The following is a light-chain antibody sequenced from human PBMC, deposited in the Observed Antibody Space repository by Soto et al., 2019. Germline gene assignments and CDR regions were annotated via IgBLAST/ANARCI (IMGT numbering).Light chain of an antibody. CDR2: GAS. CDR3: QQYGKSPFT. Sequence: VLTQPPVPLSLSLGERATLSCRASQSISSTSLAWYQQKPGQAPRLLIYGASTRATGIPDRFSGSESGTDFTLTISRLEPEDFVVYYCQQYGKSPFTFGQGTRLAIK. V-gene: IGKV3-20*01. J-gene: IGKJ5*01. CDR1: QSISSTS.